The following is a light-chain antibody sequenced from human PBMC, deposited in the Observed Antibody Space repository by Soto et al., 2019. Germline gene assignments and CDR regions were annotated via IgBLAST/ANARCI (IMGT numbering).Light chain of an antibody. Sequence: EIVLTQSPGTLSLSPGERAILSCRASQSLSSSFLAWYQQKPGQAPRLLIYSSSNRATGIPDRFSGSGSGTDFTLTISRLEHADFAVYYCQQYGRSPLTFGGGTKVDIK. CDR1: QSLSSSF. J-gene: IGKJ4*01. CDR3: QQYGRSPLT. CDR2: SSS. V-gene: IGKV3-20*01.